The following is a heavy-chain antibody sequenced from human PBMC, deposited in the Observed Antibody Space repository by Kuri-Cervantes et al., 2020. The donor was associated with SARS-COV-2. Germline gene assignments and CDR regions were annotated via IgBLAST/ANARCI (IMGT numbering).Heavy chain of an antibody. CDR2: IYHSGST. CDR3: ARMATNYYYGMDV. CDR1: GYPISSGYY. J-gene: IGHJ6*02. Sequence: SETLSLTCAVSGYPISSGYYWGWIRQPPGKGLEWIGSIYHSGSTYYNPSLKSRVTISVDTSKNQFSLKLSSVTAADTAVYYCARMATNYYYGMDVWGQGTTVTVSS. D-gene: IGHD5-24*01. V-gene: IGHV4-38-2*01.